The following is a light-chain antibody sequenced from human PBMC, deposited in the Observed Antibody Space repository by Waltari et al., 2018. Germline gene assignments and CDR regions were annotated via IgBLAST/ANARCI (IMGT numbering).Light chain of an antibody. Sequence: TTLTQSPTFMSPTPGDKINLSCKASQDIDDDLYWYQQKTGEAAICLLQEVPTLVPGIPPRFSGSGFGTDFTHTMNNIDSEDAACFLSLHQDNFPFTLGQGTKLEI. J-gene: IGKJ2*01. CDR3: LHQDNFPFT. V-gene: IGKV5-2*01. CDR2: EVP. CDR1: QDIDDD.